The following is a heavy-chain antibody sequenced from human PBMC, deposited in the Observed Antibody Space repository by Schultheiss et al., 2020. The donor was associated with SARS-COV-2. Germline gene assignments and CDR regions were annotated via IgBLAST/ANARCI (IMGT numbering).Heavy chain of an antibody. CDR2: ISGSGGST. V-gene: IGHV3-23*01. D-gene: IGHD1-7*01. Sequence: GGSLRLSCAASGFTFSSYAMSWVRQAPGKGLEWVSAISGSGGSTYYADSVKGRFTISRDNSKNTLYLQMNSLRAEDTAVYYCTTDPGTTNWFDPWGQGTLVTVSS. CDR3: TTDPGTTNWFDP. CDR1: GFTFSSYA. J-gene: IGHJ5*02.